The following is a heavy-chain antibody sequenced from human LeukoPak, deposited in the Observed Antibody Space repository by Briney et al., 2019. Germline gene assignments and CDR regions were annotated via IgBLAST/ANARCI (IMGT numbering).Heavy chain of an antibody. V-gene: IGHV4-30-4*07. CDR1: GGSISSGGYS. J-gene: IGHJ4*02. Sequence: PSETLSLTCAVSGGSISSGGYSWSWIRQPPGKGLEWIGYIYYSGSTYYNPSLKSRVTISVDTSRNQFSLKLSSVTAADTAVYYCVDSSSWYRYFDYWGQGTLVTVSS. D-gene: IGHD6-13*01. CDR3: VDSSSWYRYFDY. CDR2: IYYSGST.